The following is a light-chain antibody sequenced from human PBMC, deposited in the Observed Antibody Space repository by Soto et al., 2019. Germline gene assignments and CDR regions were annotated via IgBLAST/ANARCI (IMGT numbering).Light chain of an antibody. CDR3: QQYNDWWT. V-gene: IGKV3-15*01. Sequence: EIVMTQSPDTLSVSPGERATLSCRASQSVSNNLAWYHQKPGQAPRLLIFGASARATGIPARFSGSGSGTEFTLTISGLQSEDFAVYYCQQYNDWWTIGQGTKVEIK. CDR1: QSVSNN. J-gene: IGKJ1*01. CDR2: GAS.